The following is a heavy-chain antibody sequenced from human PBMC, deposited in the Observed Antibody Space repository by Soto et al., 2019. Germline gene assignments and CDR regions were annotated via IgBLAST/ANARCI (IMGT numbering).Heavy chain of an antibody. CDR3: ARDPEYGSGSLDV. D-gene: IGHD3-10*01. V-gene: IGHV1-3*01. J-gene: IGHJ3*01. Sequence: QGQLVQSGAEVKKPGASVKVSCEASGHTFTSYAIHWVRQAPGQRLEWMGWINPGKETTRHSQRFQGRVTITSDTSANTVYMLLSSVTSEDTALYFCARDPEYGSGSLDVWGQGTMVIVSS. CDR1: GHTFTSYA. CDR2: INPGKETT.